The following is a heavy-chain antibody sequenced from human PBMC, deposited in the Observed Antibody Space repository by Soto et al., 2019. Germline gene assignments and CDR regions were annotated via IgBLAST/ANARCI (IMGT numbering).Heavy chain of an antibody. Sequence: SETLSLTCTVSGFSISSGGYYWSWIRQHPGKGLEWIGYIYYSGSTYYNPSLKSRVTISVDTSKNQFSLKLSSVIAADTAVYYCARVLGAVSTASNWFDPWGQGTLVTVSS. J-gene: IGHJ5*02. CDR1: GFSISSGGYY. CDR3: ARVLGAVSTASNWFDP. D-gene: IGHD4-17*01. CDR2: IYYSGST. V-gene: IGHV4-31*03.